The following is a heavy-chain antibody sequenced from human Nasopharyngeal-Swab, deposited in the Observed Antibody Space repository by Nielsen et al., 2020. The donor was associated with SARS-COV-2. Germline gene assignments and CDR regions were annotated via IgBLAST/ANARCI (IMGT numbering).Heavy chain of an antibody. V-gene: IGHV3-30*03. D-gene: IGHD1-26*01. CDR1: GFPFSTYG. CDR3: ARPYSGSYYSSFDY. CDR2: ISYDGSNK. Sequence: GGSLRLSCAASGFPFSTYGMDWVRQAPGKGLEWVAVISYDGSNKYYADSVKGRFTISRDNSKNTLYLQMNRLRAEDTSVYYCARPYSGSYYSSFDYWGQETLFTVSS. J-gene: IGHJ4*02.